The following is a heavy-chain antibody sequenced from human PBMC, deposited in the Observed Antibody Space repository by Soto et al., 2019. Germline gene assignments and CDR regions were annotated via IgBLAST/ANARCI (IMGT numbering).Heavy chain of an antibody. Sequence: SEPLSLTGAVYVASFSGYFWSWIRQPPGKGLEWSGLINHSGRTEYNPSLKSRVTISVDTYKKQFSLNLSSVTAADTAVYYCARGRPSCSGGSCVVGHVQHWGQGTLVTV. V-gene: IGHV4-34*01. J-gene: IGHJ4*02. D-gene: IGHD2-15*01. CDR2: INHSGRT. CDR3: ARGRPSCSGGSCVVGHVQH. CDR1: VASFSGYF.